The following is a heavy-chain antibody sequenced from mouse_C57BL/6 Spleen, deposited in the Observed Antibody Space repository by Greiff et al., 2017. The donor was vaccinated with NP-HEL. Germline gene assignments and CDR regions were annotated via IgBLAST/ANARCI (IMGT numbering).Heavy chain of an antibody. J-gene: IGHJ4*01. Sequence: QVQLQQSGAELVRPGTSVKVSCKASGYAFTNYLIEWVKQRPGQGLEWIGVINPGSGGTNYNEKFKGKATLTADKSSSTAYMQLSSLTSEDSAVYFCARKETTYYSNYGGMDYWGQGTSVTVSS. CDR3: ARKETTYYSNYGGMDY. D-gene: IGHD2-5*01. V-gene: IGHV1-54*01. CDR1: GYAFTNYL. CDR2: INPGSGGT.